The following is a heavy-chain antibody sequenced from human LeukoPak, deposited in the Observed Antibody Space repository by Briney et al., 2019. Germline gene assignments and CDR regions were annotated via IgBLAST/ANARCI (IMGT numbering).Heavy chain of an antibody. V-gene: IGHV3-21*01. CDR1: GFTFSSYS. Sequence: GGSLRLSCAASGFTFSSYSMNWVRRAPGKGLEWVSSISSSSSYIYYADSVKGRFTISRDNAKNSLYLQMNSLRAEDTAVYYCAREMATITAVGLDYWGQGTLVTVSS. CDR3: AREMATITAVGLDY. D-gene: IGHD5-24*01. CDR2: ISSSSSYI. J-gene: IGHJ4*02.